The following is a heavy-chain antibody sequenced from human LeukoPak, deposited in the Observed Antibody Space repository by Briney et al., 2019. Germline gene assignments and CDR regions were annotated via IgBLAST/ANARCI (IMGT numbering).Heavy chain of an antibody. CDR2: ISSSSSYI. Sequence: GGSLRLSCAASGFTFSSHSMNWVRQAPGKGLEWVSSISSSSSYIYYADSVKGRFTISRDNAKKSLYLQMDSLRAEDTPVYYCARDLGGPTTRGYFDSWGQGTLVTVSS. V-gene: IGHV3-21*01. J-gene: IGHJ4*02. CDR3: ARDLGGPTTRGYFDS. CDR1: GFTFSSHS. D-gene: IGHD1-26*01.